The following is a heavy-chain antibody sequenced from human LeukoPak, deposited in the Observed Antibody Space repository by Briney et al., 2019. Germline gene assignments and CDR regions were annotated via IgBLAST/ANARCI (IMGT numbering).Heavy chain of an antibody. Sequence: SETLSLTCAVYGGSFSGYYWSWIRQPPGKGLEWIGEINHSGSTNYNPSLKSRVTISVDTSKNHFSLKLSSVTTADTAVYYCARSVWELNYWGQGTLVTVSS. D-gene: IGHD1-26*01. CDR3: ARSVWELNY. V-gene: IGHV4-34*01. CDR1: GGSFSGYY. J-gene: IGHJ4*02. CDR2: INHSGST.